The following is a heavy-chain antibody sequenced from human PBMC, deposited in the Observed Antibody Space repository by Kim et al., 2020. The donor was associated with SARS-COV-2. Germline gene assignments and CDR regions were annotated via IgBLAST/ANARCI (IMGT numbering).Heavy chain of an antibody. V-gene: IGHV3-64D*06. J-gene: IGHJ6*02. CDR3: VRRGRMTPNYYYYGMDV. CDR1: GFTFSSYA. Sequence: GGSLRLSCSASGFTFSSYAMHWVRQAPGKGLEYVSAISSNGGSTYYADSVKGRFTISRDNSKNTLYLQMSSLRAEDTAVYYCVRRGRMTPNYYYYGMDVWGQGTTVTVSS. CDR2: ISSNGGST. D-gene: IGHD1-26*01.